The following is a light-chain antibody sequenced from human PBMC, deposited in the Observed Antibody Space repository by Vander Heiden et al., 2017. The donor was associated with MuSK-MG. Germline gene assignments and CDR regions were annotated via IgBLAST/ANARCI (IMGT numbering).Light chain of an antibody. CDR2: EVT. V-gene: IGLV2-8*01. J-gene: IGLJ2*01. CDR3: NSYAGSVL. Sequence: QSALTQPPSASGSPGQSVTISCTGTSSDVGAYKFVSWYQQYPGKAPIRMIYEVTTRPSGVPVRFSGSKSGKTDSLTVSGLQAEDESDYYCNSYAGSVLFGGGTKLTVL. CDR1: SSDVGAYKF.